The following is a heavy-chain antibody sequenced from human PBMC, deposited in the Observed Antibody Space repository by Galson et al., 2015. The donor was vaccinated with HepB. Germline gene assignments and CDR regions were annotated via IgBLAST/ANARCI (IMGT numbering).Heavy chain of an antibody. D-gene: IGHD5-24*01. CDR1: GGTFSSYA. V-gene: IGHV1-69*04. CDR2: IIPILGIA. CDR3: ARGGGVEMATIFAFDI. J-gene: IGHJ3*02. Sequence: SVKVSCKASGGTFSSYAISWVRQAPGQGLEWMGRIIPILGIANYAQKFQGRVTITADKSTSTAYMELSSLRSEDTAVYYCARGGGVEMATIFAFDIWGQGTMVTVSS.